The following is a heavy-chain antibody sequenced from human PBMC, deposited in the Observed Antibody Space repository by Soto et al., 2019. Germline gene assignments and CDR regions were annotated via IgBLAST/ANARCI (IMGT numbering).Heavy chain of an antibody. CDR3: ARDPRVYYDSSGYYWVY. CDR1: GYTFSSYA. V-gene: IGHV1-18*01. CDR2: ISAHNGNT. D-gene: IGHD3-22*01. J-gene: IGHJ4*02. Sequence: GASVKVSCKASGYTFSSYAITWVRQAPGQGLEWMGWISAHNGNTNYAQNFQGRVTMTTDTSTSTAYMELRSLRSDDTAVYYCARDPRVYYDSSGYYWVYWGQGTLVNVSS.